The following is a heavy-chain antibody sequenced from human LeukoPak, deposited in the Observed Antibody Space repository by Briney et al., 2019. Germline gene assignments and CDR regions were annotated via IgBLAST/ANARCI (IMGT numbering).Heavy chain of an antibody. D-gene: IGHD6-19*01. V-gene: IGHV4-30-4*01. CDR1: GGSISSGDYY. Sequence: SQTLSLTCTVSGGSISSGDYYWSWIRQPPGKGLEWIGYIYYSGSTYYNPSLKSRVTISVDTSKNQFSLKLSSVTAADTAVYYCAAPSFAVARSDYYYYYGMDVWGQGTTVTVSS. CDR3: AAPSFAVARSDYYYYYGMDV. CDR2: IYYSGST. J-gene: IGHJ6*02.